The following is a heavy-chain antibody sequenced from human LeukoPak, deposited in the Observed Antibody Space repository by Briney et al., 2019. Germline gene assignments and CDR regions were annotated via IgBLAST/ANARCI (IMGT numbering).Heavy chain of an antibody. CDR1: GFTFSNYN. CDR3: ARDPTSIAVAGDY. D-gene: IGHD6-19*01. Sequence: GGSLRLSCAASGFTFSNYNMNWVRQAPGKAMEWVSSITSSGTYIFYADSVKGRFTISRDNAKNTLYLQMNSLRAEDTAVYYCARDPTSIAVAGDYWGQGTLVTVSS. V-gene: IGHV3-21*01. J-gene: IGHJ4*02. CDR2: ITSSGTYI.